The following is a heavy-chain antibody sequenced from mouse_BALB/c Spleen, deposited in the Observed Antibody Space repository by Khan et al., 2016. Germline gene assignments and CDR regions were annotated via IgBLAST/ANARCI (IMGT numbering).Heavy chain of an antibody. CDR2: IHYSGST. CDR3: ARYYYGGAPWFAY. CDR1: GFSITSDYS. J-gene: IGHJ3*01. Sequence: EVELVESGPDLVKPSQSLSLTCTVTGFSITSDYSWHWIRQFPENKLEWMGYIHYSGSTNYNPSLKSRISITRDTSKNQFFLQLNSVPTEDTATFCCARYYYGGAPWFAYWGQGTLVTVSA. D-gene: IGHD1-1*01. V-gene: IGHV3-1*02.